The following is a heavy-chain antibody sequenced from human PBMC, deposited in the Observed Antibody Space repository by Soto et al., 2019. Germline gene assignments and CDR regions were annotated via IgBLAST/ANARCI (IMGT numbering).Heavy chain of an antibody. Sequence: EVQLVESGGGLVKPGGSLRLSCAASGFTFSSYSMNWVRQAPGKGLEWVSSISSSSYIYYADSVKGRFTISRDNAKNSLYLQMNSLRAEDTAVYYCARDPYSSGWYYYYGMDVWGQGITVTVSS. CDR2: ISSSSYI. J-gene: IGHJ6*02. V-gene: IGHV3-21*01. CDR3: ARDPYSSGWYYYYGMDV. CDR1: GFTFSSYS. D-gene: IGHD6-19*01.